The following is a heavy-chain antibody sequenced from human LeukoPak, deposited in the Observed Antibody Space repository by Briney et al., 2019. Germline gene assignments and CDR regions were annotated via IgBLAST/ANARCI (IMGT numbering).Heavy chain of an antibody. J-gene: IGHJ5*02. D-gene: IGHD2-2*02. CDR1: GGSISSYY. Sequence: SETLSLTCTVSGGSISSYYWSWIRQPPGKGLEWIGYIYYSGSTNYNPSLKSRVTISVDTSKNQFSLKLSSVTAADTGVYYCARTPCSSTSCYRSWFDPWGQGTLVTVSS. CDR3: ARTPCSSTSCYRSWFDP. CDR2: IYYSGST. V-gene: IGHV4-59*01.